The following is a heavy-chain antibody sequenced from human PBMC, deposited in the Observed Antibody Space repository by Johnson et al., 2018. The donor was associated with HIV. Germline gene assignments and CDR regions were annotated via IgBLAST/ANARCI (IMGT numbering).Heavy chain of an antibody. CDR1: GLNFSDYG. J-gene: IGHJ3*02. Sequence: QVQLVESGGGVVQPGRSVRLSCVVSGLNFSDYGMHWVRQAPGKGLEWVAIISFDGSNEYYADSVKGRFTISRDNSKNMLYLQMNSLRTEDTAVYYCARGRITTIGMDLRGGGFDIWGQGTMVIVSS. CDR2: ISFDGSNE. D-gene: IGHD3-22*01. V-gene: IGHV3-30*04. CDR3: ARGRITTIGMDLRGGGFDI.